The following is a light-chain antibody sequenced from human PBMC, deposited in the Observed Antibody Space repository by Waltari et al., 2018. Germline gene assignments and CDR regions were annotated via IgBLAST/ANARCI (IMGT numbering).Light chain of an antibody. V-gene: IGLV2-18*02. CDR3: SSPTTRITWV. CDR2: DVT. CDR1: SSDFGNYNR. Sequence: QSALTQPPSVSGSPGQSVTISCTATSSDFGNYNRVSWYQQSPGTAPKLMIYDVTNRPSGVPHLFSGSESGNTASLRISGRQAEDEADYYCSSPTTRITWVCGGGTELTGL. J-gene: IGLJ3*02.